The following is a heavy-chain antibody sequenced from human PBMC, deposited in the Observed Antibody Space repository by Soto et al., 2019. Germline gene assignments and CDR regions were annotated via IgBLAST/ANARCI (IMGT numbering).Heavy chain of an antibody. CDR3: ARVTPTANTYYDFWSGYYPGVFDY. CDR1: GFTFSSYS. J-gene: IGHJ4*02. D-gene: IGHD3-3*01. CDR2: ISSSSSYI. Sequence: EVQLVESGGGLVKPGGSLRLSCAASGFTFSSYSMNWVRQAPGKGLEWVSSISSSSSYIYYADSVKGRFTISRDNAKNSLYLQMNSLRAEDTAVYYCARVTPTANTYYDFWSGYYPGVFDYWGQGTLVTVSS. V-gene: IGHV3-21*01.